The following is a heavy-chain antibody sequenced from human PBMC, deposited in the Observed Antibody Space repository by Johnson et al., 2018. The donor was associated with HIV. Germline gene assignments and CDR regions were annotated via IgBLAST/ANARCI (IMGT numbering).Heavy chain of an antibody. CDR3: ARGRGASRRRCGAFDI. Sequence: VQLVESGGGVVRPGRSLRLSCAASGFTFSSYWMSWVRQAPGKGLEWVANIKQDGSEKYYVDSVKGRFTISRDNAKNSLYLQMNSLRAEDTAVYYRARGRGASRRRCGAFDIWGQGTMVTVSS. V-gene: IGHV3-7*05. D-gene: IGHD2-21*01. CDR1: GFTFSSYW. CDR2: IKQDGSEK. J-gene: IGHJ3*02.